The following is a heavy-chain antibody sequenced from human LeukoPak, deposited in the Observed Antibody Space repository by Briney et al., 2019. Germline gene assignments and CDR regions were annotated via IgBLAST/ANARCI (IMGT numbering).Heavy chain of an antibody. V-gene: IGHV3-23*01. CDR2: ISGSGDTT. J-gene: IGHJ4*02. Sequence: GGSLRLSCAASEFTFSNYAMSWVRQAPGKGLEWVSAISGSGDTTYYADSVKGRLTISRDNSKNTLYLQLNSLRAEDTAAYYCAKQTVVRTAYYGYWGQGTLVTVSS. D-gene: IGHD2-15*01. CDR1: EFTFSNYA. CDR3: AKQTVVRTAYYGY.